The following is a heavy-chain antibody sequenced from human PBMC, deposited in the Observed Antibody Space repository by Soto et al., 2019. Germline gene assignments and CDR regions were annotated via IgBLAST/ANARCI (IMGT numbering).Heavy chain of an antibody. V-gene: IGHV1-18*01. CDR1: GYTFTSYG. CDR3: ARERCISTRCLYSGSPYDY. D-gene: IGHD2-2*01. Sequence: QVQLVQSGAEVKKPGASVKVSCKASGYTFTSYGISWVRQAPGQGLEWMGWISAYNGNTNYAQKLQGRVTMTTDTXXRXAXXELRSVRSVDTAVYYCARERCISTRCLYSGSPYDYWGQGTLVTVSS. J-gene: IGHJ4*02. CDR2: ISAYNGNT.